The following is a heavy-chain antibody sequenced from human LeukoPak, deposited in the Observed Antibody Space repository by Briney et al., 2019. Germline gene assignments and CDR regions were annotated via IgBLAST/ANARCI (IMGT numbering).Heavy chain of an antibody. V-gene: IGHV3-30*01. Sequence: GGSLRLSCPVSGFAFSTFAMHWVRQAPGKGLEWVAVISYDGSNQYYADSVKGRFTISRDNSKTTLYLQMNSLRAEDTAVYYCARWAYFHDSSGYFFDKWGQGTLVTVSS. J-gene: IGHJ4*02. CDR2: ISYDGSNQ. CDR1: GFAFSTFA. D-gene: IGHD3-22*01. CDR3: ARWAYFHDSSGYFFDK.